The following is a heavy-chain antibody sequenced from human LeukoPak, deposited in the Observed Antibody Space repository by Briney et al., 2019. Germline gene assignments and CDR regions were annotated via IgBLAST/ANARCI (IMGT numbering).Heavy chain of an antibody. J-gene: IGHJ4*02. Sequence: ASVKVSCKASGYTFTSYYIHWVRQAPGQGLEWMGITNPSGGTTSYTQKFQGRVTMTRDTSTSTVYMELSSLRSEDTAVYYCARGGRRDGYTDWGQGTLVTVSS. D-gene: IGHD5-24*01. V-gene: IGHV1-46*01. CDR2: TNPSGGTT. CDR1: GYTFTSYY. CDR3: ARGGRRDGYTD.